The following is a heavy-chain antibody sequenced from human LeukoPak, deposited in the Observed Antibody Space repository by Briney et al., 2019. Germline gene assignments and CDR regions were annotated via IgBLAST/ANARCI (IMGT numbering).Heavy chain of an antibody. Sequence: GGSLRPSCAASGFAFSNYAMSWVRQAPGKGLEWVSAISGSDDSTYYADSVKGRFTISRDKSKNTPFLQTNSLRAEDTAVYYCAKYRGASMFIGMDGWGQGTTVTVSS. J-gene: IGHJ6*02. V-gene: IGHV3-23*01. CDR1: GFAFSNYA. CDR2: ISGSDDST. CDR3: AKYRGASMFIGMDG. D-gene: IGHD3-10*01.